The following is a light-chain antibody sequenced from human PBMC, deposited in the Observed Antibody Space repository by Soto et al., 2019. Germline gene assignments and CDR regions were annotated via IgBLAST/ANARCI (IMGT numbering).Light chain of an antibody. CDR1: QSISSW. CDR2: DAS. J-gene: IGKJ3*01. Sequence: DIQMTQSPSTLSASVGDRVTITCRASQSISSWLAWYQQKPGKAPKLLIYDASSLESGVPSRLSGSGSGTEFTLTISSLQPDDFATYYCQQYNSYSFTFGPGTKVDIK. V-gene: IGKV1-5*01. CDR3: QQYNSYSFT.